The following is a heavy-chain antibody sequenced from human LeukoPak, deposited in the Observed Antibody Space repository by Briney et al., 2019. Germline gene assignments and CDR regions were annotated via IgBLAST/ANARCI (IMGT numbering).Heavy chain of an antibody. CDR3: ARMSSGLVVTAELYY. Sequence: GESLKISCKGSGYNFTSYWIGWVRQMPGKGLEWMGIIYPGGSDTRYSPSFQGQVTISADKSISTAYLQWSSLKASDTAMYYCARMSSGLVVTAELYYWGQGTLVTVSS. CDR2: IYPGGSDT. CDR1: GYNFTSYW. J-gene: IGHJ4*02. V-gene: IGHV5-51*01. D-gene: IGHD2-15*01.